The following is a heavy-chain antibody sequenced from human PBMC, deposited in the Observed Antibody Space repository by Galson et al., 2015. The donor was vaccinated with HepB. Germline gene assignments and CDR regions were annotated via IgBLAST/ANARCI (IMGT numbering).Heavy chain of an antibody. J-gene: IGHJ2*01. V-gene: IGHV3-23*01. Sequence: SLRLSCAASGFTFSIYAMNWVRQAPGKGLEWVSGISGSGFFTNYAASVTGRFTISRDNSKNKMYLQMNSLGAEDTAVYYCARPKDVGSGWSRVEWYFDLWGRGTLVTVSS. CDR1: GFTFSIYA. CDR2: ISGSGFFT. CDR3: ARPKDVGSGWSRVEWYFDL. D-gene: IGHD6-19*01.